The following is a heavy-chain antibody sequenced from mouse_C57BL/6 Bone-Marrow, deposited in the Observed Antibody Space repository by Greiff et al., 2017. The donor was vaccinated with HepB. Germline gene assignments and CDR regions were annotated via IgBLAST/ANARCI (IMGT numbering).Heavy chain of an antibody. V-gene: IGHV5-9-1*02. J-gene: IGHJ3*01. CDR1: GFTFSSYA. CDR2: ISSGGDYI. Sequence: EVQGVESGEGLVKPGGSLKLSCAASGFTFSSYAMSWVRQTPEKRLEWVAYISSGGDYIYYADTVKGRFTISRDNARNTLYLQMSSLKSEDTAMYYCTRESNWDERFAYWGQGTLVTVSA. D-gene: IGHD4-1*01. CDR3: TRESNWDERFAY.